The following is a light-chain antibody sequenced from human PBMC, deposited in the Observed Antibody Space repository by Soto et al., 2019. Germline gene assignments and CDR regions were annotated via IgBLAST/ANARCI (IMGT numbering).Light chain of an antibody. CDR3: QQYGYLVT. V-gene: IGKV3-20*01. CDR2: TAS. Sequence: EIVLTQSPGTLSLSPGERATLSCRASQSVSSTFLAWYQQKPGQAPRLLMSTASSRATGIPDRFSGSGSGTDFTLTISRLEPEDFAMYYCQQYGYLVTFGGGTKVDIK. J-gene: IGKJ4*01. CDR1: QSVSSTF.